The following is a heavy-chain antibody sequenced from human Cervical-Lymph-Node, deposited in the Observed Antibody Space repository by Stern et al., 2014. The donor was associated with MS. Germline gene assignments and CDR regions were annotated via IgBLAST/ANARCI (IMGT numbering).Heavy chain of an antibody. CDR2: IYYSGTT. J-gene: IGHJ4*02. D-gene: IGHD5-24*01. V-gene: IGHV4-39*01. CDR1: GGSISRSTYY. Sequence: QVQLQESGPGLVKPSETLSLTCTVSGGSISRSTYYWGWIRQPPGKGLEWIGNIYYSGTTYSDPSLKSRVTISVHAATNKFSLKLNSVTAADTAVYYCARLTGIIDSWGQGTLVAVSS. CDR3: ARLTGIIDS.